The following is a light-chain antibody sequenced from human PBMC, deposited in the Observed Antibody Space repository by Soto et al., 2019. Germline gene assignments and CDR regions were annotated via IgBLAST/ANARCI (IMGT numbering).Light chain of an antibody. CDR1: QSLLFTNGNTH. J-gene: IGKJ2*01. CDR3: MQTPLIPHT. V-gene: IGKV2-28*01. Sequence: EIEMSQSPLSLPVTPGEPASISCRSSQSLLFTNGNTHLDWYLQKPGQSPQLLMYLGTNRASGVPDRFSGSGTGTDFTLKISRVEAEDVGIYYCMQTPLIPHTFGQGTKLEI. CDR2: LGT.